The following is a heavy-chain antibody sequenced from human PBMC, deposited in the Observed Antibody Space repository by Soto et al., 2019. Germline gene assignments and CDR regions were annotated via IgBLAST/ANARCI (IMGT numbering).Heavy chain of an antibody. CDR3: ARIRRDDFWSGENWFDP. V-gene: IGHV2-26*01. CDR1: GFSLSNARMG. D-gene: IGHD3-3*01. Sequence: QVTLKESGPVLVKPTETLTLTCTVSGFSLSNARMGVSWIRQPPGKALEWLARIFSNDEKSYSTSLKSKLTISKDTSKSQLVLTMTNMDPVDTATYYCARIRRDDFWSGENWFDPWGQGTLVTVSS. J-gene: IGHJ5*02. CDR2: IFSNDEK.